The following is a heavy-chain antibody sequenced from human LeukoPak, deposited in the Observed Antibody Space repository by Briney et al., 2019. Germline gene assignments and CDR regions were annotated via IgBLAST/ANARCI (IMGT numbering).Heavy chain of an antibody. J-gene: IGHJ6*03. Sequence: GGSLRLSCAASGFTFGNYNMNWVRQTPGKGLEWVSSITRDSIYTFYADSVKGRFTISRDNAKNSLSLQMNSLRAEDTAVYYCARDPYNGYYGDDYYYYMDVWGKGTTVTISS. CDR2: ITRDSIYT. V-gene: IGHV3-21*01. D-gene: IGHD4-17*01. CDR3: ARDPYNGYYGDDYYYYMDV. CDR1: GFTFGNYN.